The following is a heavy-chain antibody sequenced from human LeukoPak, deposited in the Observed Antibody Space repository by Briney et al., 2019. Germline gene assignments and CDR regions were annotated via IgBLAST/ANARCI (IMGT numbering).Heavy chain of an antibody. J-gene: IGHJ4*02. V-gene: IGHV3-9*01. CDR3: AKDITIFGVAAISYFDY. CDR2: ISWNGDVK. CDR1: GFTFDDYA. D-gene: IGHD3-3*01. Sequence: GGSLRLSCTASGFTFDDYAMYWVRQVPGKGLEWVSGISWNGDVKAYGDSVKGRFAISRDNAKKSLYLQMNSLRAEDTAVYYCAKDITIFGVAAISYFDYWGQGTLVTVSS.